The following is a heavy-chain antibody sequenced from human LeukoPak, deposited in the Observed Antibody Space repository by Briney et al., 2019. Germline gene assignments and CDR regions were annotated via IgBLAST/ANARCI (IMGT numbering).Heavy chain of an antibody. D-gene: IGHD5-12*01. Sequence: PSETLSLTCTVPGGSISSYYWSWIRQPPGKGLEWFGYIHDSGTTNYNPSLKSRVTISVDTSKNQFSLKLSSVTAADTAVYYCARVRSGYDRYFDYWGQGTLVTVSS. CDR2: IHDSGTT. CDR3: ARVRSGYDRYFDY. CDR1: GGSISSYY. V-gene: IGHV4-59*12. J-gene: IGHJ4*02.